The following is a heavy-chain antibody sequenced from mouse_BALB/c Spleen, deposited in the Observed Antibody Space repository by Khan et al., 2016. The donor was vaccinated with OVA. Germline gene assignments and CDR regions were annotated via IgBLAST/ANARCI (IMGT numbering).Heavy chain of an antibody. CDR1: VSSITSDYA. CDR3: ARSVTITTVVATDFDY. J-gene: IGHJ2*01. CDR2: ISYSGRT. V-gene: IGHV3-2*02. Sequence: VQLQESGPGLVKPSQSLSLTCTVTVSSITSDYAWNWIRQFPGNRLEWMAYISYSGRTSYNPSLKSRISITRDTSKNQFFLQLNSVTTEDTATYYCARSVTITTVVATDFDYWGQGTTLTVSS. D-gene: IGHD1-1*01.